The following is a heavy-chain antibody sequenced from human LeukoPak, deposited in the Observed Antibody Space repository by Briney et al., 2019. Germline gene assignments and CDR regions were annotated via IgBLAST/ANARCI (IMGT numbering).Heavy chain of an antibody. Sequence: SETMSLTCAVYGGSFSGYYWSWIRQPPGKGLEWIGEINHSGSTNYNPSPKSRVTISVDTSKNQFSLKLSSVTAADTAVYYCARLGYYDILTGYSYPRGMDVWGQGTTVTVSS. CDR3: ARLGYYDILTGYSYPRGMDV. V-gene: IGHV4-34*01. CDR2: INHSGST. CDR1: GGSFSGYY. D-gene: IGHD3-9*01. J-gene: IGHJ6*02.